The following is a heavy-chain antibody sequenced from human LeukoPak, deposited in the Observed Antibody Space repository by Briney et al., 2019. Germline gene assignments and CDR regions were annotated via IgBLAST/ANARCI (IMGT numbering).Heavy chain of an antibody. J-gene: IGHJ4*02. CDR1: GFTFGGYG. V-gene: IGHV3-33*01. D-gene: IGHD1-14*01. CDR2: IAYDGSRA. CDR3: TRYNNDHFDY. Sequence: GGSLRLSCAGSGFTFGGYGMHWFRQTPGKGLEWVAVIAYDGSRAFYADSVEGRFTISRDNSKNTMSVQMDDLRAEDTAVYYCTRYNNDHFDYWGQGTLVTVSS.